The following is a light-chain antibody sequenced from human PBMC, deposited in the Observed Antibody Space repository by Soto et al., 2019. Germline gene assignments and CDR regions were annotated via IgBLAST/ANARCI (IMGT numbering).Light chain of an antibody. J-gene: IGKJ1*01. CDR3: QQRSNWPWT. CDR2: GAS. Sequence: EIVMTPSPATLSVSPGDRATLSCRASQSISSDVAWYQQKPGQAPRLLIYGASTTATGSPARFSGSGSGTELTLTISSLQSEDFAVYYCQQRSNWPWTFGQGTKVDIK. CDR1: QSISSD. V-gene: IGKV3-15*01.